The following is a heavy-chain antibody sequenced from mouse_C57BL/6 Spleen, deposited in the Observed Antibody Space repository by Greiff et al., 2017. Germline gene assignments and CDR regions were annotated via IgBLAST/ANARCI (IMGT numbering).Heavy chain of an antibody. V-gene: IGHV1-69*01. D-gene: IGHD2-2*01. CDR1: GYTFTSYW. Sequence: QVQLKESGAELVMPGASVKLSCKASGYTFTSYWMHWVKQRPGQGLEWIVEIDPSDSYTNYNQKFKGKSTLTVDKSSSTAYMQLSSLTSEDSAVYYCARRDYGYPYAKDYWGQGTSVTVSS. J-gene: IGHJ4*01. CDR3: ARRDYGYPYAKDY. CDR2: IDPSDSYT.